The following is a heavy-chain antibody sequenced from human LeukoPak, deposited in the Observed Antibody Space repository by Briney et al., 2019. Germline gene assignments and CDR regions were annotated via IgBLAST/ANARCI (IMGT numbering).Heavy chain of an antibody. J-gene: IGHJ1*01. D-gene: IGHD5-24*01. CDR1: WFTVSSNY. V-gene: IGHV3-53*01. CDR3: AGVSGTDGAEYFQH. Sequence: GGSLRLSCAASWFTVSSNYMSWVRQAPGKGLEWVSVIYSGGSTYYADSVKGRFTISRDNSKNTLYLQMNSLRAEDTAVYYCAGVSGTDGAEYFQHWGQGTLVTVSS. CDR2: IYSGGST.